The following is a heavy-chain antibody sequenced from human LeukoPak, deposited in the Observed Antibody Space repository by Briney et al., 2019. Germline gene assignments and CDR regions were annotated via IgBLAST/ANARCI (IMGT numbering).Heavy chain of an antibody. CDR2: IIPIFGTA. V-gene: IGHV1-69*13. CDR3: ARDSGYSYDPGDAFDI. J-gene: IGHJ3*02. CDR1: GGTFSSYA. Sequence: GASVKVSCKASGGTFSSYAISWVRQAPGQGLEWMGGIIPIFGTANYAQKFQGRVTITADESTSTAYMELSSLRSEDTAVYYCARDSGYSYDPGDAFDIWGQGTMVTVSS. D-gene: IGHD5-18*01.